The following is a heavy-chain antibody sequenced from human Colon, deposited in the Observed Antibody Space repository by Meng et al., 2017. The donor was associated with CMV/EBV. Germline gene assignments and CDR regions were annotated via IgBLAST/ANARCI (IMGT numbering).Heavy chain of an antibody. CDR3: TRLLWFGEFDS. CDR1: GFSFTNYW. V-gene: IGHV3-74*01. D-gene: IGHD3-10*01. CDR2: VNSDGSRV. J-gene: IGHJ4*02. Sequence: SCEVSGFSFTNYWMHWVRQAPGKGLDWVARVNSDGSRVSYADSVKGRFTISRDEATNTLFLQMNSLRVEDTAVYYCTRLLWFGEFDSWGQGTLVTVSS.